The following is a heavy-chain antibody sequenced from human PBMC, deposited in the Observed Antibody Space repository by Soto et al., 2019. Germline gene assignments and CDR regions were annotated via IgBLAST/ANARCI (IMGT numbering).Heavy chain of an antibody. Sequence: EVQLVESGGSLVQPGGSLKLSCAASGFIFSVSAMHWVRQASGKGLEWVGRIRGKGNNYATAYAASVKGRFTISRDDSQNMAYLEMNSLETEDTAVYYCARQDPVTAVENDAFDTWGQGTMVTVSS. V-gene: IGHV3-73*01. CDR1: GFIFSVSA. CDR3: ARQDPVTAVENDAFDT. D-gene: IGHD2-21*02. CDR2: IRGKGNNYAT. J-gene: IGHJ3*02.